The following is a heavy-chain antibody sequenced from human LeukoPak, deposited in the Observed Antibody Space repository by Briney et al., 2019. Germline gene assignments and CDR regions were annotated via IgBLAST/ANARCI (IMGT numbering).Heavy chain of an antibody. V-gene: IGHV4-34*01. CDR1: GGSFSGYY. D-gene: IGHD6-19*01. J-gene: IGHJ4*02. CDR2: INHNGST. Sequence: SETLSLTCAVYGGSFSGYYWSWIRQPPGKGLEWIGEINHNGSTNYNPSLKSRVTISVDTSKNQFSLKLSSVTAADTAVYYCARGSRAVADNFDYWGQGTLVTVSS. CDR3: ARGSRAVADNFDY.